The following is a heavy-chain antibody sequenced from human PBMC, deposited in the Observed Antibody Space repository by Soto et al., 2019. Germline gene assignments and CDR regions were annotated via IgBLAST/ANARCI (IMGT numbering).Heavy chain of an antibody. CDR3: ARVSWVLRGVNWFDP. D-gene: IGHD3-10*01. V-gene: IGHV4-31*03. J-gene: IGHJ5*02. CDR1: GGSISSGGYY. CDR2: IYYSGST. Sequence: QVQLQESGPGLVKPSQTLSLTCTVSGGSISSGGYYWSWIRQHPGKGLEWIGYIYYSGSTYYNPSRKSRVTISVDTSKNQCSLKLSSVTAADTAVYYCARVSWVLRGVNWFDPWGQGTLVTVSS.